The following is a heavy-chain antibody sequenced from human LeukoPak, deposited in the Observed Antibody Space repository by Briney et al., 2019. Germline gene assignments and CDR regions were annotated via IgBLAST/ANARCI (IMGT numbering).Heavy chain of an antibody. Sequence: GGSLRLSCAASGFTFSSYAMHWVRQAPGKGLEWVAVISYDGSNKYYADSVKGRFTISRDNSKNTLYLQMNSLRAEDTAVYYCAKNPRLRYFDWAAFDIWGQGTMVTVSS. D-gene: IGHD3-9*01. CDR2: ISYDGSNK. CDR3: AKNPRLRYFDWAAFDI. CDR1: GFTFSSYA. J-gene: IGHJ3*02. V-gene: IGHV3-30-3*02.